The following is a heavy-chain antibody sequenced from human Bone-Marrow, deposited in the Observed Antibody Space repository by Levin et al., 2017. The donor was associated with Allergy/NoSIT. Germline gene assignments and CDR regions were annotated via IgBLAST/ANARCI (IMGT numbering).Heavy chain of an antibody. Sequence: GGSLRLSCEASGFTFSSYALNWVRQAPGKGLEWVLAISGSGYTTYEADSVKGRFSMSRDNSKNTMSLHMGNLRVEDTAVYYCVKGPRSVATIPSFFYGMDVWGQGTTVIVSS. CDR2: ISGSGYTT. V-gene: IGHV3-23*01. CDR3: VKGPRSVATIPSFFYGMDV. J-gene: IGHJ6*02. D-gene: IGHD5-24*01. CDR1: GFTFSSYA.